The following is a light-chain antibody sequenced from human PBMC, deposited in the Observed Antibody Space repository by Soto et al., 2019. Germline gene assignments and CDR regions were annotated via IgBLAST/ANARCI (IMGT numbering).Light chain of an antibody. J-gene: IGLJ2*01. CDR3: GTWDTSLSGGV. Sequence: QSVLTQPPSLSAAPGQKVTISCSGSSSNIGNDYASWYRQLPGTAPKLLIYENNKRPSGIPDRFSGSKSGTSATLGITGLQTGDEADYYCGTWDTSLSGGVFGGGTKLTVL. CDR2: ENN. V-gene: IGLV1-51*02. CDR1: SSNIGNDY.